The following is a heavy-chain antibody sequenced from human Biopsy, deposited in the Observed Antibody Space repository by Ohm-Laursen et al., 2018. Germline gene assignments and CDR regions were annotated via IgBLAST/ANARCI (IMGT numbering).Heavy chain of an antibody. CDR1: GKTFSDYY. J-gene: IGHJ4*02. CDR2: INQSGRT. Sequence: GTLSLTCEVYGKTFSDYYWSWIRQPPGKGLEWIGQINQSGRTNYNPSLKSRVNISADKSNNQFSLKLTSVTSADPAAYFCGNEVHGRDYWGLGALVTVSS. CDR3: GNEVHGRDY. V-gene: IGHV4-34*08. D-gene: IGHD2-15*01.